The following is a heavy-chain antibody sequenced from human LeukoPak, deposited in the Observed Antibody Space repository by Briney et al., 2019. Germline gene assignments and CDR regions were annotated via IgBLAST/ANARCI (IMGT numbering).Heavy chain of an antibody. CDR2: ITPFNGNT. V-gene: IGHV1-45*02. D-gene: IGHD4-17*01. CDR3: ARLPTYGDDASDI. CDR1: GYTFTYRY. Sequence: GASVTVSCTASGYTFTYRYLHWVRQAPGQALEWMGWITPFNGNTNYAQKFQDRVTITRDRSMSTAYMELSSLRSEDTAMYYCARLPTYGDDASDIWGQGTMVTVSS. J-gene: IGHJ3*02.